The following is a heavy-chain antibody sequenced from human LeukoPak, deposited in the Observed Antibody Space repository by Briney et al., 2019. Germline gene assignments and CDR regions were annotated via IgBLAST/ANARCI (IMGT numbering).Heavy chain of an antibody. V-gene: IGHV1-2*02. J-gene: IGHJ3*02. CDR3: ARDPHYYDSSGYQGAFDI. Sequence: ASVKVSCKASGYTLTGYYMHWVRQAPGQGLEWMGWINPNSGGTNYAQKFQGRVTMTRDTSISTAYMELSRLRSDDTAVYYCARDPHYYDSSGYQGAFDIWGQGTMVTVSS. D-gene: IGHD3-22*01. CDR2: INPNSGGT. CDR1: GYTLTGYY.